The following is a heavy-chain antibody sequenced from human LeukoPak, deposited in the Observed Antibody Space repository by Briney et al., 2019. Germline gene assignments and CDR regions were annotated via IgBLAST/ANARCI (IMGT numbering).Heavy chain of an antibody. V-gene: IGHV4-59*01. Sequence: SETLSLTCTVSGGSISSYYWSWIRQPPGKGLEWIGYIYYSGSTNYNPSLKSRVTISVDTSKNQFSLKLSSVTAADTAVYYCARVGGYETKDAFDIWGQGTMVTVSS. CDR1: GGSISSYY. J-gene: IGHJ3*02. CDR2: IYYSGST. D-gene: IGHD5-12*01. CDR3: ARVGGYETKDAFDI.